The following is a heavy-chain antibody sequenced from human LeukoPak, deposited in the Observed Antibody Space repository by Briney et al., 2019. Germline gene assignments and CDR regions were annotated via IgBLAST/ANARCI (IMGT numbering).Heavy chain of an antibody. V-gene: IGHV3-30*02. J-gene: IGHJ4*02. CDR1: GFTFSSYG. Sequence: GGSLRLSCAASGFTFSSYGMHWVRQAPGKGLEWVAFIRYDGSNKYYADSVKGRFTISRDNSKNTLYLQMNSLRAEDTAVYYCAKRPPYGSIAATGTVGGQGTLVTVSS. CDR3: AKRPPYGSIAATGTV. D-gene: IGHD6-13*01. CDR2: IRYDGSNK.